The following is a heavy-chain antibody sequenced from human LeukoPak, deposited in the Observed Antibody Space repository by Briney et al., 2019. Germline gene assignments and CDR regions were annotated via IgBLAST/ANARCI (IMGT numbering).Heavy chain of an antibody. CDR2: IRYDGSIK. D-gene: IGHD6-13*01. Sequence: PGGSLRLSCAASGFAFSSFGMHWVRQAPGKGLDWVAFIRYDGSIKYFADSVKGRFTISRDNSKNTLYLRMNSLRAEDTAVYYCAKDLTIAASVGSFDIWGRGTMVTVSS. CDR1: GFAFSSFG. J-gene: IGHJ3*02. V-gene: IGHV3-30*02. CDR3: AKDLTIAASVGSFDI.